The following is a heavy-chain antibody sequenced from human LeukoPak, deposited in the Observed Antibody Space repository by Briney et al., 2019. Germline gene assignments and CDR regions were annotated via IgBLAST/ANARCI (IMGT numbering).Heavy chain of an antibody. Sequence: PGGSLRLSCAASGFTFSTSTMNWVRQAPGKGLEWVSGVSGSGGTTYYADSVKGRSTISRDNAKNTMYLQMNSLRAEDTAVYYCAKPQGSGWYFDYWGQGTLVTVSS. CDR3: AKPQGSGWYFDY. CDR1: GFTFSTST. CDR2: VSGSGGTT. V-gene: IGHV3-23*01. D-gene: IGHD6-19*01. J-gene: IGHJ4*02.